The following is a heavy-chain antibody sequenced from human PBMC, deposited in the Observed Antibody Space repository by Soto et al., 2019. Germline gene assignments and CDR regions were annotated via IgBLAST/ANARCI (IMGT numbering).Heavy chain of an antibody. CDR1: GFTFSSYS. Sequence: EVQLVESGGGLVQPGGSLRLSCAASGFTFSSYSMNWVRQAPGKGLEWVSYISSSSSTIYYADSVKGRFTISRDNAKNSPDLQMNSLRSEDTAVYYCAIANYYGSPGDFDYWGQGTLVTVSS. D-gene: IGHD3-10*01. CDR2: ISSSSSTI. V-gene: IGHV3-48*01. CDR3: AIANYYGSPGDFDY. J-gene: IGHJ4*02.